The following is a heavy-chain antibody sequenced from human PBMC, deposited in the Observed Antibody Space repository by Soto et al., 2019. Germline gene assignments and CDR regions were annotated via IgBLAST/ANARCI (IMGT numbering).Heavy chain of an antibody. V-gene: IGHV3-23*01. D-gene: IGHD6-13*01. CDR1: GFTFSSYA. CDR3: AKGSTRSGSWYAGNWFDP. CDR2: ISGSGGST. Sequence: GGSLRLSCAASGFTFSSYAMSWVRRAPGKGLEWVSSISGSGGSTYYADSVKGRFTISRDNSKNTLYLQMNSLRDEDTALYYCAKGSTRSGSWYAGNWFDPWGQGTLVTVSS. J-gene: IGHJ5*02.